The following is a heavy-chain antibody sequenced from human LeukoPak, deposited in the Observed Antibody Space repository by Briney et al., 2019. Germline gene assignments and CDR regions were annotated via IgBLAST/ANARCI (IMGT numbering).Heavy chain of an antibody. J-gene: IGHJ3*02. V-gene: IGHV3-7*01. CDR2: IRQDGTEK. Sequence: PGGSLRLSCAASGFSFTTYWMSWVRQAPGKGLEWVANIRQDGTEKYYVDSVKGRFSISRDNAKNSLYLQMNRLRAEDTAVYYCAREMAPGAFDIWGQGTMVTVSS. CDR1: GFSFTTYW. D-gene: IGHD5-24*01. CDR3: AREMAPGAFDI.